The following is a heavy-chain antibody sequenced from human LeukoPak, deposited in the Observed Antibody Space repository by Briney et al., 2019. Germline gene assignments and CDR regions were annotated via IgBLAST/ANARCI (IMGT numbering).Heavy chain of an antibody. J-gene: IGHJ4*02. Sequence: ASVKVSCKASGYTFTTYAINWVRQAPGQGLEWMGWINTNTGNPTYVHDFTGRFVFSLDTSVSTAYLQVSSLKAEDTAVYYCAREGFECSGGSCYSDYWGQGTLVTVSS. CDR1: GYTFTTYA. V-gene: IGHV7-4-1*02. CDR2: INTNTGNP. D-gene: IGHD2-15*01. CDR3: AREGFECSGGSCYSDY.